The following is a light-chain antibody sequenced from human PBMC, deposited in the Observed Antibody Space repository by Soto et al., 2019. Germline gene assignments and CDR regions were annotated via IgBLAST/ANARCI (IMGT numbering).Light chain of an antibody. J-gene: IGKJ1*01. V-gene: IGKV3-20*01. Sequence: EIVLTQSPGTLSLSPGERATLSCRASQSVRSNYLAWYQQKPGQAPRLLIYGASSRATGIPDRFSGSGSGTDFMLTITRLEPEDYAVYYCQQYGRSPWTFGQGTKVDIK. CDR1: QSVRSNY. CDR2: GAS. CDR3: QQYGRSPWT.